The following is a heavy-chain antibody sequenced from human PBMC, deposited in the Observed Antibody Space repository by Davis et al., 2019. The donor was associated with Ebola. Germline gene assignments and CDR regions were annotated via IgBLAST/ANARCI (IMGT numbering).Heavy chain of an antibody. CDR3: AKDWPQYQYYYGMDV. D-gene: IGHD2/OR15-2a*01. J-gene: IGHJ6*02. V-gene: IGHV3-30*18. CDR1: GFTFNTYG. Sequence: GESLKISCAASGFTFNTYGLHWVRQAPGKGLEWVAVFSHDGGNKYYADSVRDRFIISRDNSKNTLYLQMNSLRREDTAVYYCAKDWPQYQYYYGMDVWGQGTTVTVSS. CDR2: FSHDGGNK.